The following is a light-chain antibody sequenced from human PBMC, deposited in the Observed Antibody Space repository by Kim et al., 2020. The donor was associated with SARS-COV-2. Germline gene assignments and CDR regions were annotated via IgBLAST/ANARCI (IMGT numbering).Light chain of an antibody. J-gene: IGLJ2*01. Sequence: GQRVTISCSGSRSNIGTDTINWYQQLPGTAPKLLISSDNQRPSGVPDRFSGSKSGTSASLAISGLQSEDEAHYYCAGWDDSLNVVVFGGGTQLTVL. CDR2: SDN. CDR3: AGWDDSLNVVV. V-gene: IGLV1-44*01. CDR1: RSNIGTDT.